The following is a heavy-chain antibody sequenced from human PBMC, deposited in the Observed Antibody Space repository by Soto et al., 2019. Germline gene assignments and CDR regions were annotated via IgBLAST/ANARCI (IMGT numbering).Heavy chain of an antibody. CDR1: GGSISYYY. J-gene: IGHJ4*02. CDR3: ARGGGSSDV. CDR2: INDGGST. V-gene: IGHV4-59*01. D-gene: IGHD6-19*01. Sequence: PSETLSLTCSVSGGSISYYYWSWIRQSPGKRLQWIGNINDGGSTNYNPSLKSRVTISVDTSKNQVSLKLSSASAADTAVYYCARGGGSSDVWGQGILVTVSS.